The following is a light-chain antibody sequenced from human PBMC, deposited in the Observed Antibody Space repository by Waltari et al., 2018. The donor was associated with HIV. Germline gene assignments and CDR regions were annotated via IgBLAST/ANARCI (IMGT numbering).Light chain of an antibody. J-gene: IGLJ2*01. V-gene: IGLV2-14*03. Sequence: QSALTQPASVSGSPGQSITIPCTGTPSDVGGYDFVSWFQHHPGKAPHLLIYDVTSRPSGTSDRFSGSKSGATASLTISGLQAEDEADYYCSSYATNTTVIFGGGTKVTVL. CDR1: PSDVGGYDF. CDR2: DVT. CDR3: SSYATNTTVI.